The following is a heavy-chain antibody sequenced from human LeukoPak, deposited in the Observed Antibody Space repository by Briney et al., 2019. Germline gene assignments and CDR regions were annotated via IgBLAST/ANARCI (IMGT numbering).Heavy chain of an antibody. J-gene: IGHJ4*02. D-gene: IGHD5-18*01. V-gene: IGHV4-30-4*01. CDR3: AGDRGYSYGPFDS. CDR2: INYSGYT. CDR1: GGSVSSGDYY. Sequence: SETLSLTCTVSGGSVSSGDYYWSWLRQPPGKGLEWIGYINYSGYTLYNPSLRSRVTISIVTSKNHFSLKVSSVTAADTAMYYCAGDRGYSYGPFDSWGQGTLVTVSS.